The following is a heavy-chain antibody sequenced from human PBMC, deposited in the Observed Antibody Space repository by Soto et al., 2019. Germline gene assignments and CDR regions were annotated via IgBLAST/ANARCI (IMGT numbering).Heavy chain of an antibody. CDR3: GRYNSGLS. V-gene: IGHV3-7*01. CDR2: ITQDGSVK. Sequence: EVQLVESGGGLVQPGGSLRLSCAASGFTFSDCWMTWVRQAPGEGLEWVATITQDGSVKYYVDSVKGRFTISRDNARNSLYLQMNSLRAEDTAVYYCGRYNSGLSWGQGTLITVSS. J-gene: IGHJ5*02. CDR1: GFTFSDCW. D-gene: IGHD5-12*01.